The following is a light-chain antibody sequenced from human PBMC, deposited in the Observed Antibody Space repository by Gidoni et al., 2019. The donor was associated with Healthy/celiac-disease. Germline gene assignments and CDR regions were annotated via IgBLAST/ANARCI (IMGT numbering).Light chain of an antibody. V-gene: IGKV1-5*03. Sequence: DIQMTQSPYTLSASVGDRLTITCRASQSISSWLAWYQQKPGKAPKLLIYKASSLESGVPSRFSGSGSGTEFTLTISSLQPDDFATYYCQQYNSYPLTFGGGTKVEIK. CDR2: KAS. CDR3: QQYNSYPLT. CDR1: QSISSW. J-gene: IGKJ4*01.